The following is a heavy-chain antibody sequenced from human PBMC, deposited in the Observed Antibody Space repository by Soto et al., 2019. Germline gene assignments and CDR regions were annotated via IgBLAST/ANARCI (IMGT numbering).Heavy chain of an antibody. V-gene: IGHV4-34*01. CDR2: INHSGST. CDR1: GGSFSGYY. D-gene: IGHD2-8*02. J-gene: IGHJ4*02. Sequence: QVQLQQWGAGLLKPSETLSLTCAVYGGSFSGYYWTWIRQPPGTGLEWIGEINHSGSTNYNPSLKSRVSISVDTSKNQFSLKLTSVTAVEPAVYDWASDKITGLFDYWGQGNRVTVSS. CDR3: ASDKITGLFDY.